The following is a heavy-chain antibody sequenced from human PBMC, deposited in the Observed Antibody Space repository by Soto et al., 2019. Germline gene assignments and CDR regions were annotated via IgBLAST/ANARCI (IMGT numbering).Heavy chain of an antibody. CDR1: GYIFTNNC. Sequence: GESLKISCTGFGYIFTNNCISWVVQMPWKGPEWMGRIDPSDSYTNYSPSYQGHVTISADKSISTAYLQWSSLKASDTAMYYCARHSGSYFSSQYYFDSWGQGTLVTVSS. CDR2: IDPSDSYT. V-gene: IGHV5-10-1*01. D-gene: IGHD1-26*01. CDR3: ARHSGSYFSSQYYFDS. J-gene: IGHJ4*02.